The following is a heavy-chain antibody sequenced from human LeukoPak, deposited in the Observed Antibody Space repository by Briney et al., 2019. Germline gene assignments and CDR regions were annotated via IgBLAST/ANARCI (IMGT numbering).Heavy chain of an antibody. Sequence: GGSLRLSCAASDFSFITYAMSWVRQAPGKGLEWVSTISGGGDATYYADSVKGRFTISRDNSKNTLYLQMNSLRVEDTAVYYCAKDEWFGGYYMDVWGKGTTVTISS. D-gene: IGHD3-10*01. V-gene: IGHV3-23*01. CDR1: DFSFITYA. CDR3: AKDEWFGGYYMDV. CDR2: ISGGGDAT. J-gene: IGHJ6*03.